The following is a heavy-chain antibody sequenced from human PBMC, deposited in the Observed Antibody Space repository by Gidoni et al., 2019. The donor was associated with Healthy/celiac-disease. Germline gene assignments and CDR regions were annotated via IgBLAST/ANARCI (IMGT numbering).Heavy chain of an antibody. D-gene: IGHD3-22*01. V-gene: IGHV1-3*01. J-gene: IGHJ3*02. CDR3: ARGRDSSGYYYPEAFDI. Sequence: WINAGNGNTKYSQKFQGRVTITRDTSASTAYMELSSLRSEDTAVYYCARGRDSSGYYYPEAFDIWGQGTMVTVSS. CDR2: INAGNGNT.